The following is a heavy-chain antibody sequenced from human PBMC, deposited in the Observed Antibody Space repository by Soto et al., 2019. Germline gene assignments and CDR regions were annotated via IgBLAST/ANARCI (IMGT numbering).Heavy chain of an antibody. J-gene: IGHJ4*01. D-gene: IGHD1-26*01. CDR2: ISDSGGST. V-gene: IGHV3-23*01. CDR3: ANLNSGSNGF. CDR1: AFTFNTYA. Sequence: EVHLLESGGGWVQPGGSLRLSCAASAFTFNTYAMSWVRQAPGKGLEWVSAISDSGGSTYYADSVKGRFTISRDNSENMLYLQMNSLRAEDTAIYYCANLNSGSNGFWGHGTLVTVAS.